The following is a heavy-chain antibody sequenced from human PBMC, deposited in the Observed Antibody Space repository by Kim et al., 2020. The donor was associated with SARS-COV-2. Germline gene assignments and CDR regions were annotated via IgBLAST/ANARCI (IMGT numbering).Heavy chain of an antibody. J-gene: IGHJ6*02. Sequence: GGSLRLSCVASGFTFSSYGMHWVRQAPGKGLVWVSRINSDGSSTYYADSVKGRFTISRDNAKNTLYLQMNSLRAEDTAVYYCAFQWLGDDYYYGVDVWGQGTTVTVSS. CDR3: AFQWLGDDYYYGVDV. CDR2: INSDGSST. CDR1: GFTFSSYG. V-gene: IGHV3-74*01. D-gene: IGHD6-19*01.